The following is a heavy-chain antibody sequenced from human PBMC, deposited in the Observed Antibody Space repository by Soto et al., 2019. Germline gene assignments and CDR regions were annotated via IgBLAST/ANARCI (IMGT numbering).Heavy chain of an antibody. Sequence: QVQLVQSGAEVKKPGASVKVSCKASGYTFTSYAMHWVRQAPGQRLEWMGWINAGNGNTKYSQKFQGRVTITRDTSASTAYMELSSLRSEDTAVYYCARVGTRGELGYCTNGVCLNWFDPWGQGTLVTVSS. CDR1: GYTFTSYA. D-gene: IGHD2-8*01. CDR3: ARVGTRGELGYCTNGVCLNWFDP. V-gene: IGHV1-3*01. J-gene: IGHJ5*02. CDR2: INAGNGNT.